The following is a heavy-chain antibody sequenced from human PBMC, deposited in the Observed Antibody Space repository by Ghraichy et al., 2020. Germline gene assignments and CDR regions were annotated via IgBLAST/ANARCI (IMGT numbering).Heavy chain of an antibody. J-gene: IGHJ6*02. V-gene: IGHV4-39*01. Sequence: ESLNISCSVSGGSISSSSYFWGWLRQPPGKGLEWIGSIYYTGSTYYTPSLKSRVTISVDTSKNQFSLRVNSVTAADTAVYYCVSYSSTSYYDGLDDWGQGTTVTVSS. CDR1: GGSISSSSYF. CDR2: IYYTGST. CDR3: VSYSSTSYYDGLDD. D-gene: IGHD6-13*01.